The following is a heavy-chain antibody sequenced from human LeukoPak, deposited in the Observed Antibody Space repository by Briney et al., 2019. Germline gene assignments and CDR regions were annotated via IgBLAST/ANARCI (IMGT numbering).Heavy chain of an antibody. V-gene: IGHV6-1*01. Sequence: SQTLSLTCAIYGDSVSSNSAAWNWIMQSPSRGLEWLGRTYYRSKWYNDYAVSVKSRITINPDTSKNQFSLRLNSVTPEDTAAYYCARDRYGDYYFDYWGQGTLVTVFS. CDR2: TYYRSKWYN. CDR1: GDSVSSNSAA. CDR3: ARDRYGDYYFDY. D-gene: IGHD4-17*01. J-gene: IGHJ4*02.